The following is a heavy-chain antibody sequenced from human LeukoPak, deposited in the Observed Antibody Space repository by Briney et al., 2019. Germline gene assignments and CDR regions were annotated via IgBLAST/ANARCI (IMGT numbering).Heavy chain of an antibody. CDR2: IYSGGST. V-gene: IGHV3-66*01. CDR3: ARDQRHYDILTGYYQDRAY. J-gene: IGHJ4*02. Sequence: GGSLRLSCATPRYTVSSNNMSRVRQAPGKGLKWVSVIYSGGSTYYADSVKGRFTISRDNSKNTLYLQMNSLRAEDTAVYYCARDQRHYDILTGYYQDRAYWGQGTLVTVSS. CDR1: RYTVSSNN. D-gene: IGHD3-9*01.